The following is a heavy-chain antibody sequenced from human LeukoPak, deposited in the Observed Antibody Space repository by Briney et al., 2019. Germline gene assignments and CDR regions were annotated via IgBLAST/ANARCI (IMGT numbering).Heavy chain of an antibody. D-gene: IGHD1-26*01. V-gene: IGHV4-59*01. CDR1: GDSISSYY. CDR3: ARMRLYGSYSRYFDY. J-gene: IGHJ4*02. Sequence: SETLSLTCTVSGDSISSYYWSWIRQPPGKGLEWIGYLYYSGSTNYNPSLKSRVTTSVDTSKNQFSLKLSSVTAADTAVYYCARMRLYGSYSRYFDYWGQGTLVTVSS. CDR2: LYYSGST.